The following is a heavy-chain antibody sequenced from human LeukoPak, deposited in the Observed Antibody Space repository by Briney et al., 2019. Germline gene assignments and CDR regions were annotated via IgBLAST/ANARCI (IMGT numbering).Heavy chain of an antibody. CDR3: ARSRAFNSGAFDP. Sequence: SETLSLTCTVSGGSIRSSYYYWGWIRQPPGKGLEWIGSIYDSGSTYYNPSLKSRVTISVDTSKNQFSLKLSSVTAADTAVYYCARSRAFNSGAFDPWGQGSLVTVSS. CDR2: IYDSGST. D-gene: IGHD1-26*01. CDR1: GGSIRSSYYY. J-gene: IGHJ5*02. V-gene: IGHV4-39*07.